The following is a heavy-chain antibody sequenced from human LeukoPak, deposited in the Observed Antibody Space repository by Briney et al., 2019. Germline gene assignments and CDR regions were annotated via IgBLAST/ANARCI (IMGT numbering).Heavy chain of an antibody. V-gene: IGHV1-46*01. J-gene: IGHJ6*02. D-gene: IGHD1-26*01. CDR3: ARDRGSYSYYYYYGMDV. CDR2: INPSGGST. CDR1: GYTFTSYY. Sequence: ALVKVSCKASGYTFTSYYMHWVRQAPGQGLEWMGIINPSGGSTSYAQKFQGRVTMTRDTSTSTAYMELRSLRSDDTAVYYCARDRGSYSYYYYYGMDVWGQGTTVTVSS.